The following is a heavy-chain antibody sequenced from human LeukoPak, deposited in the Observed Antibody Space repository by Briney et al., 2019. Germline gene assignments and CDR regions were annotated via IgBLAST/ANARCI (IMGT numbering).Heavy chain of an antibody. D-gene: IGHD3-10*01. CDR2: IKQDGSEK. CDR1: GFTFSSYG. CDR3: AKDLWWFGEFPNVFDI. J-gene: IGHJ3*02. V-gene: IGHV3-7*03. Sequence: GGTLRLSCAASGFTFSSYGMSWVRQAPGKGLEWVANIKQDGSEKYYVDSVKGRFTISRDNSKNTLYLQMNSLRAEDTAVYYCAKDLWWFGEFPNVFDIWGQGTMVTVSS.